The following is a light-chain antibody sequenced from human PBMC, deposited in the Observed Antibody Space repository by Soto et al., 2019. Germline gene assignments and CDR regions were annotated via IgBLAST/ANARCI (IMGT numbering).Light chain of an antibody. J-gene: IGKJ3*01. CDR2: GAS. Sequence: EIVLTQSPGTLSLSPGERATLSCRASQSVSSSYLAWYQQKPGQAPRLLIYGASTRATGIPDRFSGSGSGTDFPLTISRLEPEDCAVYYCQQYGSSPPFTFGPGNKLDIK. CDR3: QQYGSSPPFT. V-gene: IGKV3-20*01. CDR1: QSVSSSY.